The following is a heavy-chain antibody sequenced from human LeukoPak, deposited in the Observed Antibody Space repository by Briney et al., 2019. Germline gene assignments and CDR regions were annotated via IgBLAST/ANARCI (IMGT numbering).Heavy chain of an antibody. CDR3: AKEKRVGVTPPYFDY. V-gene: IGHV3-23*01. J-gene: IGHJ4*02. CDR1: GFSFRSCP. Sequence: QSGGSLRLSCEVSGFSFRSCPMSWVLQAPGNGLEWISTISGSDGSTYYADSVKGRFTISRDNSKNTLYLQMNSLRAEDTAVYYCAKEKRVGVTPPYFDYWGQGTLVTVSS. CDR2: ISGSDGST. D-gene: IGHD1-26*01.